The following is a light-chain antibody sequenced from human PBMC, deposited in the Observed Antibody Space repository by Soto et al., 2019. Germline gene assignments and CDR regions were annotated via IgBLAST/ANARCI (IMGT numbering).Light chain of an antibody. CDR3: QQTSSAPFT. V-gene: IGKV1-39*01. CDR2: DAA. Sequence: DIQMTQSPYSLSAAVGDRVTIACRASQNINTYLNWYQQKPGKAPKPLIFDAASLQSGVPSRFSGGGSRTDFTLTITSLQPEDFATYYCQQTSSAPFTFGPGTKVDIK. CDR1: QNINTY. J-gene: IGKJ3*01.